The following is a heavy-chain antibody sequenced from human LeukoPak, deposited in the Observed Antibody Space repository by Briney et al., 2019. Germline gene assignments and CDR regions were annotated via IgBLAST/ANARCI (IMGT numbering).Heavy chain of an antibody. CDR3: ARLPRYDFWS. Sequence: KPSETLSLTCAVYGGSFSGYYWSWIRQPPGKGLEWIGEINHSGSTNYNPSLKSRVTISVDTSKKQFSLKLRSVTAADTAVYYCARLPRYDFWSWGQGTLVTVSS. CDR2: INHSGST. J-gene: IGHJ4*02. CDR1: GGSFSGYY. V-gene: IGHV4-34*01. D-gene: IGHD3-3*01.